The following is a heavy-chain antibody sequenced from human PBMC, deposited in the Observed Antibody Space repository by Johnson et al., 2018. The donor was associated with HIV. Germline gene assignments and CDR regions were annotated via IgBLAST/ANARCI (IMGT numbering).Heavy chain of an antibody. CDR2: ISWNSGSI. J-gene: IGHJ3*02. V-gene: IGHV3-9*01. CDR3: ARDIKYYDTSGYHSDAFDI. Sequence: VQLVESGGGLVQPGRSLRLSCAASGFTFDDYAMHWVRQAPGKGLEWVSGISWNSGSIGYADSVKGRFTISRDNAKNSLYLQVNRLRGEDTALYYCARDIKYYDTSGYHSDAFDIWGQGTLVIVSS. CDR1: GFTFDDYA. D-gene: IGHD3-22*01.